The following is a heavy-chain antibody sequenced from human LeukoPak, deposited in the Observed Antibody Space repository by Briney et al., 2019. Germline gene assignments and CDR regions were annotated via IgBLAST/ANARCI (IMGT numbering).Heavy chain of an antibody. CDR2: IYYSGST. D-gene: IGHD6-13*01. V-gene: IGHV4-39*07. Sequence: NPSETLSLTCTVSGGSISSSSHYWGWIRQPPGKGLEWIGSIYYSGSTYYNPSLKSRVTISVDTSKNQFSLKLSSVTAADTAVYYCLEGMAVWGQGTLVTVSS. CDR3: LEGMAV. CDR1: GGSISSSSHY. J-gene: IGHJ4*02.